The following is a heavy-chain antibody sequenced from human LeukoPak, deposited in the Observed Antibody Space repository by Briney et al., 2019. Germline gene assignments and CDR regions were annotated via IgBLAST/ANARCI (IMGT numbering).Heavy chain of an antibody. Sequence: GGSLRLSCAASGFPFSSYGMHWVRRAPGKGLEWVAVIWNDGSKKLYADSVKGRFTVSRDNHKNVVFLQMNTLRVDDTAVYYCAKYRNIVIIPAAIEGFDYWGLGTLVTVAS. D-gene: IGHD2-2*01. J-gene: IGHJ4*02. V-gene: IGHV3-33*06. CDR3: AKYRNIVIIPAAIEGFDY. CDR2: IWNDGSKK. CDR1: GFPFSSYG.